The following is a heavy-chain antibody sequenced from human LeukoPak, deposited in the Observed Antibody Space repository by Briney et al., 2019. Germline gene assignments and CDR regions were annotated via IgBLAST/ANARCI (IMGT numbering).Heavy chain of an antibody. V-gene: IGHV3-23*01. CDR3: ARGSPINYYDSSGYYSGINYLDY. D-gene: IGHD3-22*01. CDR2: ISDTGRLS. Sequence: GGSLRLSCAASGFTFSSSAMSWVRQAPGKGLEWVAAISDTGRLSYCADSVNGRFTISRDNSKNTLSLQMNSLRAEDTAVYYCARGSPINYYDSSGYYSGINYLDYWGQGTLVTVSS. J-gene: IGHJ4*02. CDR1: GFTFSSSA.